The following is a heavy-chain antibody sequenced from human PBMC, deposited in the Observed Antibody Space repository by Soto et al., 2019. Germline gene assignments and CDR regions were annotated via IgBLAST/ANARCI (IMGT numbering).Heavy chain of an antibody. CDR1: GFTFSSYA. Sequence: QVQLVESGGGVVQPGRSLRLSCAASGFTFSSYAMHWVRQAPGKGLEWVAVISYDGSNKYYADSVKGRFTISRDNSKNTXXLQMNSLRAEDTAVYYCASGGLGYCTNGVCPTPLYWGQGTLVTVSS. CDR3: ASGGLGYCTNGVCPTPLY. CDR2: ISYDGSNK. D-gene: IGHD2-8*01. J-gene: IGHJ4*02. V-gene: IGHV3-30-3*01.